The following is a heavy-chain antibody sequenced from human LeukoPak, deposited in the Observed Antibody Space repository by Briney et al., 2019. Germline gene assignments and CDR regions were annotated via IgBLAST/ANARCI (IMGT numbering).Heavy chain of an antibody. CDR3: ARPGQLGEYTPYYFDY. CDR2: IYPVDSDT. V-gene: IGHV5-51*01. J-gene: IGHJ4*02. D-gene: IGHD3-16*01. Sequence: GESPKISCKGSGYSFTSYWIGWVRQMPGKGLEWMWIIYPVDSDTRYSPSFQGQVTISADKSISTAYLQWSSLKASDTAMYYCARPGQLGEYTPYYFDYWGQGTLVTVSS. CDR1: GYSFTSYW.